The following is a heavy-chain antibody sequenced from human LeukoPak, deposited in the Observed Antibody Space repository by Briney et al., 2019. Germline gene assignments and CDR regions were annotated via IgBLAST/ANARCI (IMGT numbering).Heavy chain of an antibody. V-gene: IGHV4-4*07. CDR1: GGSISSYY. D-gene: IGHD6-13*01. CDR3: ARDIRYSSSWYPGRWFDP. CDR2: IYTSGST. J-gene: IGHJ5*02. Sequence: PSETLSLTCTVSGGSISSYYWSWIRQPAGKGLEWIGRIYTSGSTNYNPSLKSRVTMSVDTSKNQFSLKLSSMTAADTAVYYCARDIRYSSSWYPGRWFDPWGQGTLVTVSS.